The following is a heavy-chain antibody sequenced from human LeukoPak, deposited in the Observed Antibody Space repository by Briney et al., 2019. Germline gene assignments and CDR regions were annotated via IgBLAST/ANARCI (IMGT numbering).Heavy chain of an antibody. Sequence: PGGSLRLSCSASGFTFSNYGMNWVRQAPGKGLEWVAVISFDGSNKYYANSVKGRFTIPRDNSKNTLYLQMNSLRAEDTAVYYCAKDHHDILTGYYLGSYYMDVWGKGTTVTISS. CDR3: AKDHHDILTGYYLGSYYMDV. D-gene: IGHD3-9*01. V-gene: IGHV3-30*18. CDR1: GFTFSNYG. CDR2: ISFDGSNK. J-gene: IGHJ6*03.